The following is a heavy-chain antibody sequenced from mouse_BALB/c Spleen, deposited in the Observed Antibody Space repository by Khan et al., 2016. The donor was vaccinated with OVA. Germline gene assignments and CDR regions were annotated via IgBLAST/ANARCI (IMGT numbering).Heavy chain of an antibody. CDR2: IWGGGNT. Sequence: VELVESGPGLVAPSQSLSITCTVSGFSLTDYDVSWIRQPPGKGLEWLGVIWGGGNTYYNSALKSRLSISKDNSKSQVFLKMNSLQTDDTAMYYCAKGVWSYYFAFDYWGQGTSVTVSS. CDR1: GFSLTDYD. V-gene: IGHV2-6-5*01. D-gene: IGHD2-10*02. CDR3: AKGVWSYYFAFDY. J-gene: IGHJ4*01.